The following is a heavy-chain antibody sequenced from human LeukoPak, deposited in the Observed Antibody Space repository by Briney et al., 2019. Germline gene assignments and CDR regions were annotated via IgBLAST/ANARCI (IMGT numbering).Heavy chain of an antibody. V-gene: IGHV1-2*02. Sequence: ASVKVSCKASGYTFTGYYMHWVRQAPGQGLEWMGWINPNSGGTNYAQKFQGRVTMTRDTSISTAYMELSRLRSDDTAVYYCARAYCSGGSCYSHLDFGEYYFDYWGQGTLVTVSS. CDR3: ARAYCSGGSCYSHLDFGEYYFDY. D-gene: IGHD2-15*01. CDR1: GYTFTGYY. J-gene: IGHJ4*02. CDR2: INPNSGGT.